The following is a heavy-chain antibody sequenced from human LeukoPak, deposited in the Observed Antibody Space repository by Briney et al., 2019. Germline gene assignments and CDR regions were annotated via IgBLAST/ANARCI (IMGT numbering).Heavy chain of an antibody. Sequence: SQTLSLTCTVSGGSISSGSYYWSWIRQPAGKGLEWIGRIYTSGSTNYNPSLKSRVTISVDTSKNQFSLKLSSVTAADTAVYYCARSRRGYYCYMDVWGKGTTVTVSS. J-gene: IGHJ6*03. CDR2: IYTSGST. V-gene: IGHV4-61*02. CDR1: GGSISSGSYY. D-gene: IGHD3-10*01. CDR3: ARSRRGYYCYMDV.